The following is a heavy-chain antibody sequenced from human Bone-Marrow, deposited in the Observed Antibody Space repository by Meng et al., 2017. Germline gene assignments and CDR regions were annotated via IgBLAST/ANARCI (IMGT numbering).Heavy chain of an antibody. CDR3: TRAAEVGFGEFDY. V-gene: IGHV3-49*03. CDR1: GFTFSDYY. CDR2: IRSKAYGGTT. D-gene: IGHD3-10*01. Sequence: GESLKISCAASGFTFSDYYMSWIRQAPGKGLEWVGFIRSKAYGGTTEYAASVKGRFTISRDDSKSIAYLQMNSLKTEDTAVYYCTRAAEVGFGEFDYWGQGTLVTVSS. J-gene: IGHJ4*02.